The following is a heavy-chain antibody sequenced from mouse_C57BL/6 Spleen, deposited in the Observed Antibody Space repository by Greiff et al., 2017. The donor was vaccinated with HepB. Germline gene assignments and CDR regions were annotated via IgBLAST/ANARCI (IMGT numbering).Heavy chain of an antibody. CDR3: ARYDTVVANPLDY. D-gene: IGHD1-1*01. V-gene: IGHV1-39*01. Sequence: VQLQQSGPELVKPGASVKISCKASGYSFTNYNMHWVKQSNGKSLEWIGVINPNYGTTSYNQKFKGKATLTVDKSSSTAYMQLNSLTSEDSAVYYCARYDTVVANPLDYWGQGTTLTVSA. J-gene: IGHJ2*01. CDR2: INPNYGTT. CDR1: GYSFTNYN.